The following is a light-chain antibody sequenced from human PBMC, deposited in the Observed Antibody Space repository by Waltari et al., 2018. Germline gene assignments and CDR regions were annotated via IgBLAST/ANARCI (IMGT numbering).Light chain of an antibody. V-gene: IGKV3D-15*01. Sequence: IVMTQSPATLSVSPGERVALSCRASQSVSTNFACYQQIPGQAPRLLIYDTSTRATGIPARFSGSGSGTEFTLTISSLQSEDSAIYYCQQYENLITFGQGTRLEIK. CDR3: QQYENLIT. J-gene: IGKJ5*01. CDR1: QSVSTN. CDR2: DTS.